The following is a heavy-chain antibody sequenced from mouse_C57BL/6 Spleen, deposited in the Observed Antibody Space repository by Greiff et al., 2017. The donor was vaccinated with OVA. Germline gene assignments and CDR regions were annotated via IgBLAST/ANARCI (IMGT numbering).Heavy chain of an antibody. Sequence: EVKLVESGGGLVKPGGSLKLSCAASGFTFSSYAMSWVRQTPEKRLEWVATISHGGSYTYYPDNVKGRFTLSRDKANSTPYLQMSQMKSEDAAMYYCAGERYGSRHFAYWGQGTTLTVSA. CDR1: GFTFSSYA. V-gene: IGHV5-4*03. CDR2: ISHGGSYT. CDR3: AGERYGSRHFAY. D-gene: IGHD1-1*01. J-gene: IGHJ2*01.